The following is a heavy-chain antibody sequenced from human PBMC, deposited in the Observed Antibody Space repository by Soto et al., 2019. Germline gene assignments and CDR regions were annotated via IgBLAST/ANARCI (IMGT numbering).Heavy chain of an antibody. V-gene: IGHV3-23*01. D-gene: IGHD5-18*01. Sequence: LRLSCVASGFTFSSYGMSWVRQAPGKGLEWVAGISGISGRTDYADSVKGRFTISRDNSNNILYLQLNSLRAEDTAIYYCAKQRKYRAYYYPMDVWGQGATVTVSS. CDR1: GFTFSSYG. J-gene: IGHJ6*02. CDR2: ISGISGRT. CDR3: AKQRKYRAYYYPMDV.